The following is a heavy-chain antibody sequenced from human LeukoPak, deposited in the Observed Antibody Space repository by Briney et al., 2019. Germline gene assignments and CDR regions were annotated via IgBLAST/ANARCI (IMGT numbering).Heavy chain of an antibody. CDR3: ARAVGCSSTSCRSNWFDP. CDR2: ISSSSSYI. V-gene: IGHV3-21*01. D-gene: IGHD2-2*01. J-gene: IGHJ5*02. CDR1: GFTFSSYA. Sequence: GGSLRLSCAASGFTFSSYAMNWVRQAPGKGLEWVSSISSSSSYIYYADSVKGRFTISRDNAKNSLYLQMNSLRAEDTAVYYCARAVGCSSTSCRSNWFDPWGQGTLITVSS.